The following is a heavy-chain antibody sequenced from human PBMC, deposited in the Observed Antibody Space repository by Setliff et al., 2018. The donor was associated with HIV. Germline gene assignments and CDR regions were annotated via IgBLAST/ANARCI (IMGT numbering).Heavy chain of an antibody. Sequence: GASVKVSCAASGFTFSSYSMNWVRQAPGKGLEWVSSVSSSSRYIYHADSVQGRFTISRDNAKNSLYLQMNSLRAEDTAVYYCARSGDGDYYYYMDVWGKGTTVTVSS. CDR3: ARSGDGDYYYYMDV. V-gene: IGHV3-21*01. CDR2: VSSSSRYI. J-gene: IGHJ6*03. CDR1: GFTFSSYS. D-gene: IGHD7-27*01.